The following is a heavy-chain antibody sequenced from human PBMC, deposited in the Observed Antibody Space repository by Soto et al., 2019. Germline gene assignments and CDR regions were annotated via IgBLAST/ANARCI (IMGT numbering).Heavy chain of an antibody. CDR2: IIPILGIA. Sequence: QVQLVQSGAEVKKPGSSVKVSCKASGGTFSSYTISWVRQAPGQGLEWMGRIIPILGIANYAQKFQGRVTITADKSTSTAYMELSSLRSEDTAVYYCARDDVGYYDSSGYFDYWGQGTLVTVSS. CDR1: GGTFSSYT. V-gene: IGHV1-69*08. J-gene: IGHJ4*02. D-gene: IGHD3-22*01. CDR3: ARDDVGYYDSSGYFDY.